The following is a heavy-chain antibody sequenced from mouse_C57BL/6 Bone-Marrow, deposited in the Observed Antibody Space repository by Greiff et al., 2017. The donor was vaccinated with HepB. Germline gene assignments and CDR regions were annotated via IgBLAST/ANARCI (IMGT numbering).Heavy chain of an antibody. CDR2: IWSGGST. J-gene: IGHJ4*01. D-gene: IGHD2-4*01. CDR3: ARNRITEDYYAMDY. CDR1: GFSLTSYG. V-gene: IGHV2-2*01. Sequence: QVHVKQSGPGLVQPSQSLSITCTVSGFSLTSYGVHWVRQSPGKGLEWLGVIWSGGSTDYNAAFISRLSISKDNSKSQVFFKMNSLQADDTAIYYCARNRITEDYYAMDYWGKGTSVTVSS.